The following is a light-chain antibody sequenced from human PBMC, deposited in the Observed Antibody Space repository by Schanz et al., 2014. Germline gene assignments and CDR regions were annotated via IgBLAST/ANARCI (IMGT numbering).Light chain of an antibody. CDR1: QSVTSN. V-gene: IGKV3-20*01. Sequence: EIVVTQSPATLSVSPGERASLSCRASQSVTSNLAWYQHKPGQAPRLLIYGAYNRATGIPDRFSGSGSGTDFTLTISRLEPEDLAVYYCQQYDSSPVTFGQGTKVEIK. CDR2: GAY. J-gene: IGKJ1*01. CDR3: QQYDSSPVT.